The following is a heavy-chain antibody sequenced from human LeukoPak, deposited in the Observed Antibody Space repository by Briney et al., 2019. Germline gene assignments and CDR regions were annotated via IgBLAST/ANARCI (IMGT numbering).Heavy chain of an antibody. J-gene: IGHJ4*02. CDR2: INPSGGST. Sequence: ASVKVSCKASGYTLTSHYMHWVRQAPGQGLEWMGIINPSGGSTTYAQKFQGRITMTRDMAATTVYMELSSLRSEDTAVYYCARYHYGRRVFDYWGQGALVTASS. CDR3: ARYHYGRRVFDY. D-gene: IGHD3-10*01. V-gene: IGHV1-46*01. CDR1: GYTLTSHY.